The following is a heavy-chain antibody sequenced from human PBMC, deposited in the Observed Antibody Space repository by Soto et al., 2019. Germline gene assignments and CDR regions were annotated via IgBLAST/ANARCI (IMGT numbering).Heavy chain of an antibody. CDR2: ISAFNGDT. CDR1: GYTFTSYG. Sequence: QVQLVQSGSEVKKPGASVNVSCKAFGYTFTSYGFSWVRQVPGQGLEWLGWISAFNGDTQYAQTMKGRLTVTTDTSMTTVHMQLRSLTPADTAVYCCKREAGWQRMVPYDWGQGTLVSVS. J-gene: IGHJ4*02. CDR3: KREAGWQRMVPYD. V-gene: IGHV1-18*04. D-gene: IGHD6-25*01.